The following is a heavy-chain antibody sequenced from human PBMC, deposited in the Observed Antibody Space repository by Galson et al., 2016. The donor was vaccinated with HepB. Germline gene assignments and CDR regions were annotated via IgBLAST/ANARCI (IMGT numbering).Heavy chain of an antibody. J-gene: IGHJ4*02. D-gene: IGHD1-14*01. CDR1: GFSLTDPGMC. Sequence: PALVKPTQTLTLTCSFSGFSLTDPGMCVSWIRQPPGKALEWLALIDWGDSKYYTTSLGSRLTISMDTSKNQVVLTMTNMDPVDTGTYFCARVKDNLPDFWGQGSLVTVSS. CDR2: IDWGDSK. CDR3: ARVKDNLPDF. V-gene: IGHV2-70*01.